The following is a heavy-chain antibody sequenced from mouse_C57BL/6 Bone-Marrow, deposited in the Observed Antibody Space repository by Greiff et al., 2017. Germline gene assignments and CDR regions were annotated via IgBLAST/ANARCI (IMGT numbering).Heavy chain of an antibody. J-gene: IGHJ4*01. CDR3: ARHGGAGAMDY. V-gene: IGHV5-9*01. CDR1: GFTFSSYT. Sequence: EVKLVESGGGLVKPGGSLKLSCAASGFTFSSYTMSWVRQTPEKRLEWVATISGGGGTPYYPDSVKGRFTISRDNAKNTLYLQMSSLRAEDTALYYCARHGGAGAMDYWGQGTSVTVSS. CDR2: ISGGGGTP.